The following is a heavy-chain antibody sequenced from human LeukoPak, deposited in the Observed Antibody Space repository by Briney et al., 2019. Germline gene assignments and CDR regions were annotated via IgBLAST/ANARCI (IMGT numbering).Heavy chain of an antibody. D-gene: IGHD3-22*01. CDR2: IWYDGSNK. CDR3: AKALFYYDSSGYPIDY. CDR1: GFTFSTYG. V-gene: IGHV3-33*06. J-gene: IGHJ4*02. Sequence: GGSLRLSCAASGFTFSTYGMQWVRQAPGKGLEWVAVIWYDGSNKYYADSVKGRFTISRDNSKNTLYLQMNSLRAEDTAVYYCAKALFYYDSSGYPIDYWGQGTLVTVSS.